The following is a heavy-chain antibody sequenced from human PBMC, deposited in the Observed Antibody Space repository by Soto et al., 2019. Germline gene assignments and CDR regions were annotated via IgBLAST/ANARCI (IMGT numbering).Heavy chain of an antibody. Sequence: EVQLLESGGGLVQPGGSLRLSCAASGFTFSNYAMSWVRQAPGKGLDWVSTITASGGATWYADSVKGRFTISRDFSKSTLYLQTNNLRAEDTAVYFCAKAMESGRPLDYWGQGTLVTVSS. J-gene: IGHJ4*02. V-gene: IGHV3-23*01. CDR1: GFTFSNYA. D-gene: IGHD6-6*01. CDR2: ITASGGAT. CDR3: AKAMESGRPLDY.